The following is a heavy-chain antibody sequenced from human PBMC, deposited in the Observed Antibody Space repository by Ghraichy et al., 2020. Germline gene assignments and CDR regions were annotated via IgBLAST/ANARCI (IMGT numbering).Heavy chain of an antibody. CDR1: GFTFSPYD. Sequence: GGSLRLSCAASGFTFSPYDMNWVRLAPGKGLEWVSSISSGGQYIYYADSLKGRFTISRDNAKNSLYLQMNSLRAEDTAVYYCARLIGSAIRYAYSDYWGQGTLVTVSS. D-gene: IGHD3-10*01. V-gene: IGHV3-21*01. J-gene: IGHJ4*02. CDR2: ISSGGQYI. CDR3: ARLIGSAIRYAYSDY.